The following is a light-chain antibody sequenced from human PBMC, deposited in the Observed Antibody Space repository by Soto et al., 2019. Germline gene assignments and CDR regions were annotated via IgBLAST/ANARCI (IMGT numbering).Light chain of an antibody. CDR2: DAS. CDR3: LQYSTWPPLYT. J-gene: IGKJ2*01. CDR1: QSVSSY. V-gene: IGKV3-15*01. Sequence: EIVMTQSPATLSVSLGERVTLSCRASQSVSSYLAWYQQKPGQAPRLLISDASTRATDMPDRFSGSGSGTDFTLTISSLQSTDLAVYYCLQYSTWPPLYTFGQGTKLEIK.